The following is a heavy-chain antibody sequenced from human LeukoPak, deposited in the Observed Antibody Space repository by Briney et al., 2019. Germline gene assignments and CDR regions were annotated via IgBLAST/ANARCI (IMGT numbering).Heavy chain of an antibody. D-gene: IGHD2-15*01. Sequence: SETLSLTCTVSGGSISSYYWSWIRQPPGKGLEWIGYIYYSGSTNYNPSLKSRVTISVDTSKNQFSLKLSSVTAADTAVYYCARIPSICSGGSCPVDYWGQGTLVTVSS. CDR3: ARIPSICSGGSCPVDY. CDR2: IYYSGST. J-gene: IGHJ4*02. CDR1: GGSISSYY. V-gene: IGHV4-59*01.